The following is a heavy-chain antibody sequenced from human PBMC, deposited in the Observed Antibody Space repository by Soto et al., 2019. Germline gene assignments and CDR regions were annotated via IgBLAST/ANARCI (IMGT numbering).Heavy chain of an antibody. D-gene: IGHD3-22*01. CDR3: ARTRWYYYDSSGHDY. Sequence: AGPTVWNPTQTLTLTCTLSVFSLITNGICVSWIRQPPGKAMEWLALIDWDDDKYHSKSLKPKLTISKDISTHQVLLTMNNMAPVDTATSYCARTRWYYYDSSGHDYWGQGTLVTVSS. CDR1: VFSLITNGIC. V-gene: IGHV2-70*01. J-gene: IGHJ4*02. CDR2: IDWDDDK.